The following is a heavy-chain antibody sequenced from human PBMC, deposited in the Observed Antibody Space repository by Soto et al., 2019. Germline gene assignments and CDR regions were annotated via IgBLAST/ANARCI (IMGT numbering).Heavy chain of an antibody. CDR3: ARRRPGSSSFYYYYYYMDV. CDR2: INHSGST. V-gene: IGHV4-34*01. CDR1: GGSFSGYY. Sequence: SETLSLTCAVYGGSFSGYYWSWIRQPPGKGLEWIGEINHSGSTNYNPSLKSRVTISVDTSKNQFSLKLSSVTAADTAVYYCARRRPGSSSFYYYYYYMDVWGKGTTVTVSS. J-gene: IGHJ6*03. D-gene: IGHD6-6*01.